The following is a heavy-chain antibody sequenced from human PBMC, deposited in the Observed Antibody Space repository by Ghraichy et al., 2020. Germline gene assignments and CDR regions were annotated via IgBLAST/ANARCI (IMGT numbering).Heavy chain of an antibody. J-gene: IGHJ6*03. D-gene: IGHD3-3*01. CDR3: AKSSGHDYFYHHMDV. V-gene: IGHV3-23*01. Sequence: LSLTCAASGFTFSNFAMSWVRQAPGKGLQWVSGISGSSGSTYNADSVKGRFTISRDNSKNTVYLQMNRLRGEDTAIYYCAKSSGHDYFYHHMDVWGKGTTVTVS. CDR2: ISGSSGST. CDR1: GFTFSNFA.